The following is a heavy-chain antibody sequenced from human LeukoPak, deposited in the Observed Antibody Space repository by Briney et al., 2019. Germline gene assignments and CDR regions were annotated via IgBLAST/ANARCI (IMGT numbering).Heavy chain of an antibody. Sequence: GGSLRLSCAASGFTISSYSMNWVRQAPGKGLEWVSSISSSSSYIYYADSVKGRFTISRDNAKNSLYLQMNSLRAEDTAVYYCATGSGWTPYYFDYWGQGALVTVSS. CDR1: GFTISSYS. CDR2: ISSSSSYI. CDR3: ATGSGWTPYYFDY. V-gene: IGHV3-21*01. D-gene: IGHD6-19*01. J-gene: IGHJ4*02.